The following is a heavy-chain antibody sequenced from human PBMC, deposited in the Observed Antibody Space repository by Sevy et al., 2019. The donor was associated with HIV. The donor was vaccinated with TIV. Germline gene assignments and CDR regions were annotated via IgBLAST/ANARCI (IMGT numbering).Heavy chain of an antibody. V-gene: IGHV4-59*08. CDR2: IYYNGHI. Sequence: SETLSLTCTVSGGSITSLYWNWIRQPPGKGLEWIANIYYNGHINYNPSLKSRVTLSLDTSKNQFSLRLRSVTAADTAMYYCAGENAWGRGYSWDQGTLVTVSS. CDR3: AGENAWGRGYS. J-gene: IGHJ4*02. CDR1: GGSITSLY. D-gene: IGHD1-26*01.